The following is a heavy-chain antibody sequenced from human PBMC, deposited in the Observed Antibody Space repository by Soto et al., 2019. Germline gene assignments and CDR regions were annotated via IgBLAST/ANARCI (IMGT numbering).Heavy chain of an antibody. CDR2: IYYSGST. CDR3: ARGLRRYYFDY. J-gene: IGHJ4*02. V-gene: IGHV4-59*08. CDR1: GGSISSYY. Sequence: PSETLSLTCTVSGGSISSYYWSWIRQPPGKGLEWIGYIYYSGSTNYNPSLKSRVTISVDTSKNQFSLKLSSVTAADTAVYYCARGLRRYYFDYWGQGTLVTVSS.